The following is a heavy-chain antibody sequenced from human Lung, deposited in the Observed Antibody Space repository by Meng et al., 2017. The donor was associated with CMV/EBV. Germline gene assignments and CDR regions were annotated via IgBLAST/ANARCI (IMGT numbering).Heavy chain of an antibody. Sequence: EVQLVESGGGLVQPGGSLRVSCAASGYSVSGKYMSWVRQAPGKGLEWISIIFLDGKTYYVDSVRGRFVISRDNSKNIMDLQMNSLRVEDTAVYYCVADSITSPNLDFWGRGTMVTVSS. J-gene: IGHJ4*02. CDR1: GYSVSGKY. CDR2: IFLDGKT. CDR3: VADSITSPNLDF. D-gene: IGHD2-21*01. V-gene: IGHV3-66*01.